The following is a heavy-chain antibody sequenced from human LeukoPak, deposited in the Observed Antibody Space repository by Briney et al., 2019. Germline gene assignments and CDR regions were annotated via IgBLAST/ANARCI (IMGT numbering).Heavy chain of an antibody. Sequence: KPSETLSLTCTVSGGSISSYYWSWIRQPPGKGLEWIGYIYYSGSTNYNPSLKSRVTISVDTSKNQFSLKLSSVTAADTAVYYCGTYPGGDYGLYYFDYWGQGTLVTVSS. CDR1: GGSISSYY. D-gene: IGHD4-17*01. CDR3: GTYPGGDYGLYYFDY. V-gene: IGHV4-59*01. CDR2: IYYSGST. J-gene: IGHJ4*02.